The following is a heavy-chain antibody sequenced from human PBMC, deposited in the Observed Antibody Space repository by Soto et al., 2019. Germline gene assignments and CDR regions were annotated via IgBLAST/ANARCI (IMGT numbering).Heavy chain of an antibody. CDR2: IDYIGNT. Sequence: PSGTLSLTCTVSDGSIGSDYWSWIRQPPGKGLEWLGTIDYIGNTNYNPSLKSRVTMSIDTSKIRFSLKLASVTTADTAVYYCARIFDNYVNGNLVDPPGQGSLVIGSS. V-gene: IGHV4-59*01. D-gene: IGHD4-4*01. CDR3: ARIFDNYVNGNLVDP. J-gene: IGHJ5*02. CDR1: DGSIGSDY.